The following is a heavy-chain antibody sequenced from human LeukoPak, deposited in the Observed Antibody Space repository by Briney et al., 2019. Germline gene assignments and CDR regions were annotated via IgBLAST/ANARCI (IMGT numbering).Heavy chain of an antibody. CDR3: VKEGTAMVTFDY. V-gene: IGHV3-30*14. J-gene: IGHJ4*02. CDR1: GFTFSSYA. CDR2: ISYDGSNK. D-gene: IGHD5-18*01. Sequence: GRSLRLSCAASGFTFSSYAMHWVRQAPGKGLEWVAVISYDGSNKYYADSVKGRFTISRDNSKNTLYLQTSSPRAEDTAVYYCVKEGTAMVTFDYWGQGTLVTVSS.